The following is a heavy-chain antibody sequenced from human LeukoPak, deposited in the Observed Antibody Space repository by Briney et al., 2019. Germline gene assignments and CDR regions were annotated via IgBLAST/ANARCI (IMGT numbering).Heavy chain of an antibody. CDR3: ARRHTIPVPGFDS. CDR2: IYPADSDT. J-gene: IGHJ5*01. V-gene: IGHV5-51*01. Sequence: GESLKISCKASGYNFANDWIGWVRQMPWKGLEWMGIIYPADSDTRYSPSFQDQVTISADKSISTAYLQWSSLKASDTAVFSCARRHTIPVPGFDSWGQGTLVTVSS. CDR1: GYNFANDW. D-gene: IGHD3-9*01.